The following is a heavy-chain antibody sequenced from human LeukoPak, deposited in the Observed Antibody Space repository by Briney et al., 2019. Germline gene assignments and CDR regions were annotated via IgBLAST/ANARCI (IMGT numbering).Heavy chain of an antibody. Sequence: PSETLSLTCAVYGGSFSGYYWSWLRQPPGKGLEWIGEINHSGSTNYNPSLKSRVTISVDTSKNQFSLKLSSVTAADTAVYYCASLGSRLRLPYFDYWGQGTLVTVSS. CDR3: ASLGSRLRLPYFDY. J-gene: IGHJ4*02. D-gene: IGHD4-17*01. V-gene: IGHV4-34*01. CDR1: GGSFSGYY. CDR2: INHSGST.